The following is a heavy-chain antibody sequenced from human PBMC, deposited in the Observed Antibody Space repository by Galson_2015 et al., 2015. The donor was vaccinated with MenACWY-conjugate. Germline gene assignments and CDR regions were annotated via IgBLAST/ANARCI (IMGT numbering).Heavy chain of an antibody. CDR3: ARLPTWGSSFGYFDY. Sequence: SETLSLTCTVSGASISSHHWSWFRQPPGEGLEWIAYIRDTGSLKDNPSLKSRVTMSADKSNNQFSLRLISVTAADTAVYYCARLPTWGSSFGYFDYWGRGILVAVSS. V-gene: IGHV4-59*08. J-gene: IGHJ4*02. D-gene: IGHD7-27*01. CDR1: GASISSHH. CDR2: IRDTGSL.